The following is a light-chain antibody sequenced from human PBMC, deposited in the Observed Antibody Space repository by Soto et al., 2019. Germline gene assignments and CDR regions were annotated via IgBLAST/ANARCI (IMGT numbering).Light chain of an antibody. Sequence: EIVLTQSPATLSLSPGDRVTLSCRASQSVSNYLAWYQQKPGQAPRLLIYDASIRGPGIPARLSGSGSGTDFTLTIISLEPDDCAFYYCQQRIIWPPLFGPGTTVDIK. V-gene: IGKV3-11*01. CDR1: QSVSNY. CDR2: DAS. J-gene: IGKJ3*01. CDR3: QQRIIWPPL.